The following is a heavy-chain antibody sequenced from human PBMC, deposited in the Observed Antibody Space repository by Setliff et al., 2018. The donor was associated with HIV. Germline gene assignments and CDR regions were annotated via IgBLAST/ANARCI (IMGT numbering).Heavy chain of an antibody. J-gene: IGHJ5*02. CDR2: IYHSRST. Sequence: PSETLSLTCTVSGGSISNSSYYWGWIRQPPGKGLEWIGNIYHSRSTYYNPSLKSRVGISVDTSKNQFSLKLRSVTAADTAVYYCARGVARQVVIDRWFDPWGQGTPVTVSS. D-gene: IGHD2-21*01. CDR1: GGSISNSSYY. CDR3: ARGVARQVVIDRWFDP. V-gene: IGHV4-39*07.